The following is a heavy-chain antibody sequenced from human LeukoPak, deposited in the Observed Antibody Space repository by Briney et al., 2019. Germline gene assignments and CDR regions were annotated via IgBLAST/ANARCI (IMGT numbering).Heavy chain of an antibody. V-gene: IGHV3-23*01. J-gene: IGHJ4*02. CDR3: AKDLIRYFDWLLSLGFDY. CDR1: GFTFSSYA. Sequence: GGSLRLSCAASGFTFSSYAMSWVRQAPGKGLEWVSAISGSGGSTYYADSVKGRLTISRDNSKNTLYLQMNSLRAEDTAVYYCAKDLIRYFDWLLSLGFDYWGQGTLVTVSS. D-gene: IGHD3-9*01. CDR2: ISGSGGST.